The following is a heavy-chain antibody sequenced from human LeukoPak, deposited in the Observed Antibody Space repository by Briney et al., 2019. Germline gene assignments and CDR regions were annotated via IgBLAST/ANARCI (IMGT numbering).Heavy chain of an antibody. J-gene: IGHJ5*02. CDR3: ARASYYDFWSGYYQYWFDP. CDR1: GYTFTSYA. CDR2: INTNTGNP. D-gene: IGHD3-3*01. V-gene: IGHV7-4-1*02. Sequence: ASVNVSCKASGYTFTSYAMNWVRQAPGQGLEWMGWINTNTGNPTYAQGFTGRFVFSLDTSVSTAYLQISSLKAEDTAVYYCARASYYDFWSGYYQYWFDPWGQGTLVTVSS.